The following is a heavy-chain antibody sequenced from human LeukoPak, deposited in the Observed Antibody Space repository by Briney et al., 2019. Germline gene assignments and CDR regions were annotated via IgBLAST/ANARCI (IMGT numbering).Heavy chain of an antibody. Sequence: GGSLRLSCAASGFSFSGHWMHWARQLPGKGLVWVSRISPTGSTTSYADSVKGRFTVSRDNAKNTLYLQVSNLRAEDTAVYYCARGPNSNWSGLDFWGQGTLLTVSS. CDR1: GFSFSGHW. J-gene: IGHJ4*02. CDR2: ISPTGSTT. D-gene: IGHD6-6*01. CDR3: ARGPNSNWSGLDF. V-gene: IGHV3-74*01.